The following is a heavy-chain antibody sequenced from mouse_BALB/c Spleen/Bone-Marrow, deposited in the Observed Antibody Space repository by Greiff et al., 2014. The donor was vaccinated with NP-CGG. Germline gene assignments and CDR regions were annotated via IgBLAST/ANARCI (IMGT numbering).Heavy chain of an antibody. Sequence: VQLKESGTVLARPGASVKMSCKASGYTFTSYWMHWVKQRPGQGLEWIGTIYPGNSDTTYNQKFKGKAKLTAVTSTSTAYMELSSLTNEDSAVYYCATLARNYFDYWGQGTTLTVSS. V-gene: IGHV1-5*01. J-gene: IGHJ2*01. CDR2: IYPGNSDT. CDR3: ATLARNYFDY. CDR1: GYTFTSYW. D-gene: IGHD3-1*01.